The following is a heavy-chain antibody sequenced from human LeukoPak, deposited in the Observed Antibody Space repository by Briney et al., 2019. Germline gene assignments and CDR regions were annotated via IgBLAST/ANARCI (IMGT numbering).Heavy chain of an antibody. CDR3: TRDSGWLRLYY. V-gene: IGHV3-7*01. Sequence: GGSLRLSCAASGFSFNDYWVTWIRQIPGKGLEWVANINGDEGQKYYVNSVKGRFTISRDNAKDSVYLEMNSLRAEDTAVYYCTRDSGWLRLYYWGQGTLVTVSS. CDR1: GFSFNDYW. D-gene: IGHD5-12*01. CDR2: INGDEGQK. J-gene: IGHJ4*02.